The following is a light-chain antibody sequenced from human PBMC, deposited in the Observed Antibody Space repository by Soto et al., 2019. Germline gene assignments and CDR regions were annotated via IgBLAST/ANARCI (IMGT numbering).Light chain of an antibody. CDR1: ETVATN. CDR3: QQRNYWLS. V-gene: IGKV3-15*01. J-gene: IGKJ4*01. Sequence: EVLMTQSPATLSLSPGERATLSCWASETVATNLAWYQQKPGQAPRLLISGASTRAAGISDRFRGSGSGTEFTLTISSLRSEDFAIYYCQQRNYWLSFGGGTKVEIK. CDR2: GAS.